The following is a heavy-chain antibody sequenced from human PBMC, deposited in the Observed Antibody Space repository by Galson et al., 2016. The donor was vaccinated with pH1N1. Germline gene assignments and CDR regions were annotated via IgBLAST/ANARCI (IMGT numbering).Heavy chain of an antibody. CDR3: ARAIGSRSAY. D-gene: IGHD3-16*02. CDR2: IKEDGSET. V-gene: IGHV3-7*01. CDR1: GFTFSNYW. J-gene: IGHJ4*02. Sequence: LRLSCAASGFTFSNYWMHWVRQVPGKGLEWVANIKEDGSETYYVDSVRGRFTISRDDAKNSLYLQMNSLRDEDTALYYCARAIGSRSAYWGQGTLVTVSS.